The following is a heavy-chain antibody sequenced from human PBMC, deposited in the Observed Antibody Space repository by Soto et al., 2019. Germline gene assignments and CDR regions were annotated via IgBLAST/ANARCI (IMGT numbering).Heavy chain of an antibody. J-gene: IGHJ3*02. D-gene: IGHD2-8*01. Sequence: EVRLVESGGGLVQPGGSLRLSCAASGFTFSSDWMTWVRQAPGKGLEWVANIRKDGSKTSYLDSVRGRFTISRDNAQSSVYLQMDSLRAEDTALYYCARDDSPGTGSLYFDAVDIWGQGTMVTVSS. CDR1: GFTFSSDW. CDR3: ARDDSPGTGSLYFDAVDI. V-gene: IGHV3-7*05. CDR2: IRKDGSKT.